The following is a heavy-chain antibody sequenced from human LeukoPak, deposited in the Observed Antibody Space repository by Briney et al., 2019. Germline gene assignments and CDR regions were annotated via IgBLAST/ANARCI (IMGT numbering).Heavy chain of an antibody. J-gene: IGHJ4*02. D-gene: IGHD3-22*01. V-gene: IGHV1-2*02. Sequence: ASVKVSCKASGYTFTSYGISWVRQAPGQGLEWMGWINPNSGGTNYAQKFQGRVTMTRDTSISTAYMELSRLRSDDTAVYYCASYDSSGYYLDYWGQGTLVTVSS. CDR2: INPNSGGT. CDR3: ASYDSSGYYLDY. CDR1: GYTFTSYG.